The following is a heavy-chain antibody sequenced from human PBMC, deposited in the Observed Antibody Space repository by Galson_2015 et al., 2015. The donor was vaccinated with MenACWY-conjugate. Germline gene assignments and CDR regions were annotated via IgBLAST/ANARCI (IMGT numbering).Heavy chain of an antibody. CDR1: GYTFTSYY. CDR2: INPSTTVT. J-gene: IGHJ4*02. CDR3: ARPKRPNDYYIFSVDY. V-gene: IGHV1-46*01. Sequence: SVKVSCKASGYTFTSYYMHWVRRAPGQGLEWMGMINPSTTVTTYAQKFQGRVTMTSDTSTSTVYMDLNSLRSEDTAVYYCARPKRPNDYYIFSVDYWGQGTLVTVSS. D-gene: IGHD3-10*01.